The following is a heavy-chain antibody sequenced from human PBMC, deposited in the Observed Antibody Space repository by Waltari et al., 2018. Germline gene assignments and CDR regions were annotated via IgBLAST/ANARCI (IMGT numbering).Heavy chain of an antibody. J-gene: IGHJ4*02. CDR2: IYHSGST. CDR3: AIPYGDYDYFDY. Sequence: QVQLQESGPGLVKPSETLSLTCAVSGYSISSGYYWGWIRQPPGKGLEWIGSIYHSGSTYYNPSLKSRVTISVDTSKNQFSLKLSSVIAADTAVYYCAIPYGDYDYFDYWGQGTLVTVSS. CDR1: GYSISSGYY. V-gene: IGHV4-38-2*01. D-gene: IGHD4-17*01.